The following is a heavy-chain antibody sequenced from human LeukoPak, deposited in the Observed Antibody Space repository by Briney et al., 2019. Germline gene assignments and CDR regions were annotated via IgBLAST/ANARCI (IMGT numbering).Heavy chain of an antibody. D-gene: IGHD3-22*01. CDR3: ARGLIHYYDSSGYYPRAFDI. CDR2: ISSSSSYI. V-gene: IGHV3-21*01. CDR1: GFTFSSYS. J-gene: IGHJ3*02. Sequence: GGSLRLSCAASGFTFSSYSMNWVRQAPGKGLEWVSSISSSSSYIYYADSVKGRFTISRDNAKNSLYLQMNSLRAEDTAMYYCARGLIHYYDSSGYYPRAFDIWGQGTMVTVSS.